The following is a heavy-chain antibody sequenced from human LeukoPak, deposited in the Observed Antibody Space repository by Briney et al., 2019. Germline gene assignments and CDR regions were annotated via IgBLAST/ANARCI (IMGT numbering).Heavy chain of an antibody. V-gene: IGHV7-4-1*02. Sequence: GASVKVSCKASGYTFTSYAMDWVRQAPGQGLEWMGWINTNTGNPTYAQGFTGRFVFSLDTSVSTAYLQISSLKAEDTAVYYCARESTTVTTYWFDPWGQGTLVTVSS. J-gene: IGHJ5*02. CDR2: INTNTGNP. CDR1: GYTFTSYA. CDR3: ARESTTVTTYWFDP. D-gene: IGHD4-17*01.